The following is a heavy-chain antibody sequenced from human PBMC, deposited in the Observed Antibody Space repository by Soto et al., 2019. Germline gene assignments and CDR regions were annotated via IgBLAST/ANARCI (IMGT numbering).Heavy chain of an antibody. CDR1: GFTFSRYG. Sequence: EVQLVESGGCLVKPGGSLRLSCAASGFTFSRYGMNWVRQAPGKGLEWVSSISSSTSYVYYADSVKGRFSVSRDNAKKILYLEMYALRTEDTAVYYCARDPSEGRVGNWFEAWGQGTMVTVSS. CDR2: ISSSTSYV. J-gene: IGHJ5*02. V-gene: IGHV3-21*01. D-gene: IGHD2-2*01. CDR3: ARDPSEGRVGNWFEA.